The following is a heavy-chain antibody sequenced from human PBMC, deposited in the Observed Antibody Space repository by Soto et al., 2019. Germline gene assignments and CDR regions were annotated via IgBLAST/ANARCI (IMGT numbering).Heavy chain of an antibody. CDR3: ARDTSHYFDH. D-gene: IGHD2-2*01. CDR2: ITPYNGKT. J-gene: IGHJ4*02. V-gene: IGHV1-18*01. Sequence: QVHLVQSGAEVKKPGASVKVACKTSGYTFITYGISWVRQAPGQGLEWMGWITPYNGKTNYAQKVQDRLTMTTDTSTGTAYLELRSLRSDDSAVYYCARDTSHYFDHWGQGTLVTVSS. CDR1: GYTFITYG.